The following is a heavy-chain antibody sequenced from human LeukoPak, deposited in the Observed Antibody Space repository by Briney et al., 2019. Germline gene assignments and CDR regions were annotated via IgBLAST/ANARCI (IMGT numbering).Heavy chain of an antibody. Sequence: GGSLTLTCGFSGCSFSDNAMSWTSQAPGKGLEWVSYISGNGATFYYADSVKGRFTISRDNAKSSLYLQMNSLPSEDTAVYYCARAVRYCSSTICSDWVVRWVQGTLVTVSS. CDR3: ARAVRYCSSTICSDWVVR. CDR2: ISGNGATF. J-gene: IGHJ5*02. CDR1: GCSFSDNA. V-gene: IGHV3-11*04. D-gene: IGHD2-2*01.